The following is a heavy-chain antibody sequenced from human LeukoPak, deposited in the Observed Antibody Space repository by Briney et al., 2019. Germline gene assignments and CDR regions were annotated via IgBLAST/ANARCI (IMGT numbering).Heavy chain of an antibody. V-gene: IGHV3-48*01. D-gene: IGHD3-22*01. CDR3: ARAVPTYYYDSSGYYYSDY. CDR2: ISSSSSTI. J-gene: IGHJ4*02. CDR1: GFTISSYS. Sequence: PGGSLRLSCAASGFTISSYSMNWVRQAPGKGLEWVSYISSSSSTIYYADSVKGRFTISRDNAKNSLYLQMNSLRAEDTAVYYCARAVPTYYYDSSGYYYSDYWGQGTLVTVSS.